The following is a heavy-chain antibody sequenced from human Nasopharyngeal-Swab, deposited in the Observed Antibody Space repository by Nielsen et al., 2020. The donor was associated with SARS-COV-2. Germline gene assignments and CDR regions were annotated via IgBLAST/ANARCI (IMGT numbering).Heavy chain of an antibody. CDR2: ISYDGSNK. J-gene: IGHJ4*02. CDR3: ARDKDSGYELTPPLY. V-gene: IGHV3-30-3*01. CDR1: GFTFSSYA. Sequence: GGSLRLSCAASGFTFSSYAMHWVRQAPGKGLEWVAVISYDGSNKYYADSVKGRFTISRDNSKNTLYLQMNSLRAEDTAVYYCARDKDSGYELTPPLYWGQGTLVTVSS. D-gene: IGHD5-12*01.